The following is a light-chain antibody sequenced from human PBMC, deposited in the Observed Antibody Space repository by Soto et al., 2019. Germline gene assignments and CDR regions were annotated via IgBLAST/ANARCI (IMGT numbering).Light chain of an antibody. CDR3: FSYTTSNTPLYV. CDR1: RSDIGSYNN. J-gene: IGLJ1*01. Sequence: QSALTQPASVSGSPGQSITISCTGTRSDIGSYNNVAWYQKHPGKAPRVMIFGVTKRPSGISNRFFGSKSGSTASLTISGLQAEDEADYFCFSYTTSNTPLYVFGTGTKVTVL. V-gene: IGLV2-14*02. CDR2: GVT.